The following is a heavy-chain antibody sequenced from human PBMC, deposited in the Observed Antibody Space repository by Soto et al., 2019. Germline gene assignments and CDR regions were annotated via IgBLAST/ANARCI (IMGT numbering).Heavy chain of an antibody. J-gene: IGHJ5*02. CDR3: ARAPLYSNRWQGLFDP. Sequence: VPSVKVSCKASGYTFTNYAIHWVRQAPGQRLECMGWINAGHGDTQYSQKFQGRVTITRDTSANTAYMELRSLRYEDTALYFCARAPLYSNRWQGLFDPWGQGTLVTVSS. CDR2: INAGHGDT. D-gene: IGHD6-13*01. CDR1: GYTFTNYA. V-gene: IGHV1-3*01.